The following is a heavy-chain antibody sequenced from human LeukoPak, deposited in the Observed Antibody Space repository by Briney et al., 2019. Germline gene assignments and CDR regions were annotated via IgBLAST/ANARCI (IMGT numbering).Heavy chain of an antibody. D-gene: IGHD5-24*01. V-gene: IGHV3-23*01. CDR1: GFTFSSYA. J-gene: IGHJ3*02. CDR2: LTDSGGTT. Sequence: LRLSXVASGFTFSSYAMGWVRQAPGKRPEWVSSLTDSGGTTYYVDSVKGRFTISRDNSKNTLYLHMNSLRAEDTAMYYCAKKRDAFDIWGQGTVVAVSS. CDR3: AKKRDAFDI.